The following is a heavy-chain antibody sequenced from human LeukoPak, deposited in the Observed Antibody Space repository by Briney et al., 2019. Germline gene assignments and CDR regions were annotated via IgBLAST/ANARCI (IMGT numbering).Heavy chain of an antibody. D-gene: IGHD3-22*01. CDR1: GYTFNTYG. J-gene: IGHJ3*02. CDR2: IIPILNVA. V-gene: IGHV1-69*04. Sequence: GASVKVSCKPSGYTFNTYGITWVRQAPGQGLEWMGRIIPILNVANFAQKFQGRVTITADKSTNTAHMELSSLRSEDTAVYYCTREGVYSPDGSGYHRDAFDIWGQGTVVTVSS. CDR3: TREGVYSPDGSGYHRDAFDI.